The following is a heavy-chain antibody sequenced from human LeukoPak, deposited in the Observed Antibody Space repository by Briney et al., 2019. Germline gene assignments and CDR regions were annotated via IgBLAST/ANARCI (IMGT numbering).Heavy chain of an antibody. CDR2: IGPAGDP. V-gene: IGHV3-13*05. CDR3: ARGGSGRYYSFDV. J-gene: IGHJ3*01. D-gene: IGHD3-10*01. Sequence: GGSLRLSCAASGFTFSNYDMHWVRQSTGKGLEWVSAIGPAGDPYYPDSVNGRFTISRENAESSLYLQMNSLRAGDTAVYYCARGGSGRYYSFDVWGQGTVVTVSS. CDR1: GFTFSNYD.